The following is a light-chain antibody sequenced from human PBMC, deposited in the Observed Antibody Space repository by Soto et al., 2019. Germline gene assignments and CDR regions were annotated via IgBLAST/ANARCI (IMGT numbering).Light chain of an antibody. CDR1: NSNIGAGYD. J-gene: IGLJ1*01. CDR3: QSYDSRLSNYV. V-gene: IGLV1-40*01. Sequence: QSVLTQPPSVSGAPGQRVTISRTGSNSNIGAGYDVHWYQQFPGTAPKLLIYGNINRPSGVPDRFSGSKSGPSASLAITGLQAEDEADYYCQSYDSRLSNYVFGGGTKLTVL. CDR2: GNI.